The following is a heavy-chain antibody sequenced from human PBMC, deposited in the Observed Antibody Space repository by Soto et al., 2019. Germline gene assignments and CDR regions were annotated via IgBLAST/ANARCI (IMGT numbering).Heavy chain of an antibody. CDR3: AKKAAKIFGEIYDY. V-gene: IGHV3-23*01. D-gene: IGHD3-3*01. CDR1: GFTFSSYA. CDR2: ISGSGGST. Sequence: PGRSLRVSYAASGFTFSSYAISWVRQAPGKGLEWVSAISGSGGSTYYADSVKGRFTISRDNSKNTLYLQMNSLRAEDTAVYYCAKKAAKIFGEIYDYWGQGTLVTVS. J-gene: IGHJ4*02.